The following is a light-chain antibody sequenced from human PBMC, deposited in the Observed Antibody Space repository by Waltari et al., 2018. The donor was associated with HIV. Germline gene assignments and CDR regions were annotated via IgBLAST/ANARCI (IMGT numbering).Light chain of an antibody. CDR3: QSYDSANPCI. J-gene: IGLJ1*01. CDR1: SGSRASNH. V-gene: IGLV6-57*03. Sequence: NFMLTQPHSVSESPGTTVTISCARSSGSRASNHGPRSQQRPGSAPTPVIYEDNQRPSGVPDRFSGSIDSSSNSASLTISELKTEDEADYYCQSYDSANPCIFGTGTRVTVL. CDR2: EDN.